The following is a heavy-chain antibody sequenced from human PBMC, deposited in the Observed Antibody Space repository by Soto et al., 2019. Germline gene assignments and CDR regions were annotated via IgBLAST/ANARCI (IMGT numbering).Heavy chain of an antibody. CDR2: INPSGGST. V-gene: IGHV1-46*01. Sequence: GASVKVSCKASGYTFTSYFMHWVRQAPGQGLEWMGIINPSGGSTSYAQKFQGRVTMTRDTSTSTVYMELSSLRSEDTAVYYCARDYYDSSRYPNPPRYWGQGTLVTVSS. D-gene: IGHD3-22*01. J-gene: IGHJ4*02. CDR3: ARDYYDSSRYPNPPRY. CDR1: GYTFTSYF.